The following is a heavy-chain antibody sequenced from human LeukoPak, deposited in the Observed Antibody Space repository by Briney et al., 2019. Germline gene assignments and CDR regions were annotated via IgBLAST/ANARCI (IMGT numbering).Heavy chain of an antibody. CDR3: ARARQLHYRPSYYYMDV. Sequence: GGSLRLSCAVSGITLSNYGMSWVRQAPGKGLEWVAGISDSGGSTNYADSVKGRFTISRDNSKNTLYLQMNSLRAEDTAVYYCARARQLHYRPSYYYMDVWGKGTTVTVSS. J-gene: IGHJ6*03. CDR2: ISDSGGST. V-gene: IGHV3-23*01. CDR1: GITLSNYG. D-gene: IGHD2-2*01.